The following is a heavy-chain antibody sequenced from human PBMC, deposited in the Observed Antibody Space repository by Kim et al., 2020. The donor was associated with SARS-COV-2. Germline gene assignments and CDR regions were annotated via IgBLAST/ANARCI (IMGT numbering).Heavy chain of an antibody. D-gene: IGHD3-9*01. J-gene: IGHJ6*02. CDR3: GRFISGWAIWN. Sequence: SETLSLTCTVSGGSINSGEYFWTWIRQPPGKGLEWIGYIYYSGSTYYNPSLKSRVAISLDTSKNQFSLKLSSVTAADTAVDYCGRFISGWAIWNWGQGTT. V-gene: IGHV4-30-4*01. CDR1: GGSINSGEYF. CDR2: IYYSGST.